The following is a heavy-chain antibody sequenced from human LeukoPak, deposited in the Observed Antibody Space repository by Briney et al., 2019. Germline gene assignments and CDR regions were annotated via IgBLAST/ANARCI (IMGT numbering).Heavy chain of an antibody. Sequence: SETLSLTCTVSGGSLSRYYWNWIRQPAGKELEWIGRIYTSESTYNPSLKSRVTMSVDTSKNQFSLKLSSVTAADTAVYYCARLGIRAIVVVPADHYWYFDLWGRGTLVTVSS. CDR2: IYTSEST. J-gene: IGHJ2*01. CDR3: ARLGIRAIVVVPADHYWYFDL. V-gene: IGHV4-4*07. CDR1: GGSLSRYY. D-gene: IGHD2-2*01.